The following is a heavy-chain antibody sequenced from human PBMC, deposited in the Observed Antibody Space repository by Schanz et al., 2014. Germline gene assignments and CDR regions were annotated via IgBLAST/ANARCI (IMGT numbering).Heavy chain of an antibody. Sequence: QVQLVQSGAEVKKPGASVKVYCKASGYTFTTYLHWVRQAPGQGLEWMGIINPTGGSTTYAEKFLGRVTMTSDTSTSTVYMELSRLRSEDMAVYYCVRAPHYGSGRHLXYWGQGTLVTVSS. V-gene: IGHV1-46*03. CDR1: GYTFTTY. D-gene: IGHD3-10*01. J-gene: IGHJ4*02. CDR3: VRAPHYGSGRHLXY. CDR2: INPTGGST.